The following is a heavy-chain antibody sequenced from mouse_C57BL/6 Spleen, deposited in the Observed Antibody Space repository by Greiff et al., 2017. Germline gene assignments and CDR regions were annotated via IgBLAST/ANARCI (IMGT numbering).Heavy chain of an antibody. D-gene: IGHD1-1*01. Sequence: QVQLQQSGAELVKPGASVKLSCKASGYAFSSYWMNWVKQRPGKGLEWIGQIYPGDGDTNYNGKFKGKATLTAYKSSSTAYMQLSSLTSENSAVYFGAKRGYYGSGPFDYWGQGTTLTVSS. V-gene: IGHV1-80*01. CDR1: GYAFSSYW. CDR2: IYPGDGDT. J-gene: IGHJ2*01. CDR3: AKRGYYGSGPFDY.